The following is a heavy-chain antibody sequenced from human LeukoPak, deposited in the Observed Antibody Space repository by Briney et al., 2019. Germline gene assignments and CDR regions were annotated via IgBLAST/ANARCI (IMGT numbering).Heavy chain of an antibody. V-gene: IGHV3-21*01. J-gene: IGHJ4*02. CDR1: GFTFSSFS. CDR3: ARDREGYCSGGSCTTFDY. CDR2: ISGSSSYI. D-gene: IGHD2-15*01. Sequence: PGGSLRLSCAASGFTFSSFSMNWVRQAPGKGLEWVSSISGSSSYIYYTDSLKGRFTISRDNAKKSLYLQMNTLRAEDTAMYYCARDREGYCSGGSCTTFDYWGQGTLVTVSS.